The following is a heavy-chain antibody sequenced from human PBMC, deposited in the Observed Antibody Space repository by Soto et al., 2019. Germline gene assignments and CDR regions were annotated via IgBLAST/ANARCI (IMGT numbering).Heavy chain of an antibody. V-gene: IGHV4-34*01. Sequence: SETLSLPCAVYGGSFSGYYWSWIRQPPGKGLEWIGEMNHSGSTNYNPSLKSRVTISVDTSKNQFSLKLSSVTAADTAVYYCARGPPSSSYYYYYGMDVWGQGTTVTVSS. CDR1: GGSFSGYY. J-gene: IGHJ6*02. CDR2: MNHSGST. D-gene: IGHD6-6*01. CDR3: ARGPPSSSYYYYYGMDV.